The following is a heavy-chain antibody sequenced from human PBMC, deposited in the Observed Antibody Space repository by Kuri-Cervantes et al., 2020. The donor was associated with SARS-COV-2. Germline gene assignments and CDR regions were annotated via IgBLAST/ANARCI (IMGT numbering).Heavy chain of an antibody. D-gene: IGHD1-20*01. CDR2: IFSNDEK. V-gene: IGHV2-26*01. CDR1: GFSLSNAKMG. J-gene: IGHJ4*02. Sequence: APTLVKPTATLTLTCTVYGFSLSNAKMGVSWIRQPPGKALEWLAHIFSNDEKFYSTSLKSRITISKHTSKSQVVITMTNMDPGDTATYLCARINGISGGLDYWGQGTLVTVSS. CDR3: ARINGISGGLDY.